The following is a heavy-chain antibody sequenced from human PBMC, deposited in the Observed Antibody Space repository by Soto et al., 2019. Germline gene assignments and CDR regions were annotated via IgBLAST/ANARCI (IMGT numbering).Heavy chain of an antibody. CDR3: ARDAPYDDFWSGVMELYYYGMDV. V-gene: IGHV1-18*01. D-gene: IGHD3-3*01. J-gene: IGHJ6*02. Sequence: QVQLVQSGGEVKKPGASVKVSCKASGYTFSNYAISWVRQAPGQGLEWMGWITAHNGNTKYAQKFQARVTMTTDTSTSTATMELRSLTSDDTAVYYCARDAPYDDFWSGVMELYYYGMDVWGQGTTVTDSS. CDR1: GYTFSNYA. CDR2: ITAHNGNT.